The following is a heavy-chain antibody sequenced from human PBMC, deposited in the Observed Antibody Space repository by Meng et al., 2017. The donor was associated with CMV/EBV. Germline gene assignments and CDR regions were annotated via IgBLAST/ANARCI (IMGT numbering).Heavy chain of an antibody. CDR2: ITTSSNYI. J-gene: IGHJ6*02. CDR3: ATGGVVVPADYYYGMDV. V-gene: IGHV3-21*01. Sequence: GGSLRLSCAASGFTFGHYNMNWVRQAPGKGLEWVSSITTSSNYIYYADSVKGRFTVSRDNAKNSLYLQMNSLRAEDTAVYYCATGGVVVPADYYYGMDVWGQGTTVTVSS. D-gene: IGHD2-2*01. CDR1: GFTFGHYN.